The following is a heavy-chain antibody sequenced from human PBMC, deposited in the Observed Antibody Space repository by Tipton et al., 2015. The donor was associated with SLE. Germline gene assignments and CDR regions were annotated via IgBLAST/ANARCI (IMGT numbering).Heavy chain of an antibody. J-gene: IGHJ5*02. Sequence: TLSLTCTVSGGSFSSYYWSWIRQPPGKGLEWIGNIYYSGSTNYNPSLKSRVTISVDRSKNQFSLKLSSVTAADTAVYYCARVSSGRSLNWWFDPWGQGTRVTVSS. D-gene: IGHD1-26*01. CDR1: GGSFSSYY. CDR2: IYYSGST. V-gene: IGHV4-59*08. CDR3: ARVSSGRSLNWWFDP.